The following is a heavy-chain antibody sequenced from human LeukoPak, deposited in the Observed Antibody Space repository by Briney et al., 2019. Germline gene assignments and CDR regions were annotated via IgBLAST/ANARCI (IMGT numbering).Heavy chain of an antibody. V-gene: IGHV3-23*01. CDR3: AKAGFFDSSGYYYRWYYYYYMDV. J-gene: IGHJ6*03. Sequence: GGSLRLSCAASGFTFSSYGMSWVRQAPGKGLEWVSAISGSGGSTYYADSVKGRFTTSRDNSKNTLYLQMNSLRAEDTAVYYCAKAGFFDSSGYYYRWYYYYYMDVWGKGTTVTISS. D-gene: IGHD3-22*01. CDR1: GFTFSSYG. CDR2: ISGSGGST.